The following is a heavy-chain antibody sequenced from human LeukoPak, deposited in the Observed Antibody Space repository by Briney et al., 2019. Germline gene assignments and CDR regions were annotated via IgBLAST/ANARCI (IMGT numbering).Heavy chain of an antibody. CDR2: ISAYNGNT. D-gene: IGHD2-2*01. CDR1: GYTFTSYG. J-gene: IGHJ5*02. Sequence: ASVKVSCKASGYTFTSYGISWVRQAPGQGLEWMGWISAYNGNTNYAQKLQGRVTMTTDTSTSTAYMELRSLRAEDTAVYYCAKDRASENWFDPWGQGTLVTVSS. CDR3: AKDRASENWFDP. V-gene: IGHV1-18*01.